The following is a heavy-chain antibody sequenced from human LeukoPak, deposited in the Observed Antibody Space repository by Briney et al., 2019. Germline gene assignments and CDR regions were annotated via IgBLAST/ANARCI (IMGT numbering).Heavy chain of an antibody. D-gene: IGHD6-19*01. CDR2: IYYSGST. Sequence: SETLSLTCTVSGGSIGSTNYYWGWIRQPPGKGLEWIANIYYSGSTYYNPSLKSRVAISVDTSKNQFSLRLNSVTAADTSIYYCARIPTNAVPSAHNGFDIWGQGTMLTVSS. CDR3: ARIPTNAVPSAHNGFDI. V-gene: IGHV4-39*01. J-gene: IGHJ3*02. CDR1: GGSIGSTNYY.